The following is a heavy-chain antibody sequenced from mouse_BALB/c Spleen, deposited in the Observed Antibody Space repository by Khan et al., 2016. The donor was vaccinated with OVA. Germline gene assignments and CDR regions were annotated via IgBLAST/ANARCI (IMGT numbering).Heavy chain of an antibody. CDR2: INTYTGEP. D-gene: IGHD1-1*01. CDR3: ARPPYVSYALAY. J-gene: IGHJ4*01. CDR1: GYSFTNYG. Sequence: QIQLVQSGPELKKPGETVKISCKASGYSFTNYGMNWVKQSPGKALKWMGWINTYTGEPTYADDFEGRFAFSLETSANIVYLQINILNSEDTATDCGARPPYVSYALAYWGQGTSVTVSS. V-gene: IGHV9-3-1*01.